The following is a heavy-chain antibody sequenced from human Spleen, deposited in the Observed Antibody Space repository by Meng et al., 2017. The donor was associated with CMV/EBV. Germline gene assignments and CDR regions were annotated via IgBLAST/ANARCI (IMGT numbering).Heavy chain of an antibody. CDR1: GTSFSDYS. Sequence: SETLSLTCAVYGTSFSDYSWTWIRQPPGKGLEWIGQINHRGDTNYNPSLKSRLTMSVDTSRDQFSLRLNSVTAADTAVYYCARVGRGRSGPNFDYWGQGTLVTVSS. J-gene: IGHJ4*02. V-gene: IGHV4-34*01. CDR2: INHRGDT. D-gene: IGHD3-3*01. CDR3: ARVGRGRSGPNFDY.